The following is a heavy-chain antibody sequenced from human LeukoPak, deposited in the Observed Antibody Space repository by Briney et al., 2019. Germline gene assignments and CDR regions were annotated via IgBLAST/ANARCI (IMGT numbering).Heavy chain of an antibody. CDR2: ISWDDVST. D-gene: IGHD3-10*01. CDR1: GFTFDDYA. Sequence: PGGSLRLSCAASGFTFDDYAMHWVRQAPGKGLEWVSLISWDDVSTYYADSVKGRFTISRDNSKNSLYLQMSSLRAEDTALYYCAKEGYGSGSRPTVNLDYWGQGTLVTVSS. V-gene: IGHV3-43D*03. CDR3: AKEGYGSGSRPTVNLDY. J-gene: IGHJ4*02.